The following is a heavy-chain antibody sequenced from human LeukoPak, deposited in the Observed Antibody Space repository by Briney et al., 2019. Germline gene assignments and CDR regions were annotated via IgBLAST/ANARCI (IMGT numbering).Heavy chain of an antibody. J-gene: IGHJ3*02. Sequence: PSQTLSLTCTVSGGSISSGDYYWSWIRQPPGKGLEWIGYIYYSGSTYYNPSLKSRVTISVDTSKNQFSLKLSSVTAADTAVYYCARRGGYCSSTSCYMGDAFDIWGQGTMVTVSS. CDR3: ARRGGYCSSTSCYMGDAFDI. V-gene: IGHV4-30-4*08. D-gene: IGHD2-2*02. CDR1: GGSISSGDYY. CDR2: IYYSGST.